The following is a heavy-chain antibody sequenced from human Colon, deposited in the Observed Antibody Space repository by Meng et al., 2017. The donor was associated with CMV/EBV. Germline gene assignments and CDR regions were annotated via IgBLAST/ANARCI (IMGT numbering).Heavy chain of an antibody. CDR3: ARDGYSSGYYFDY. D-gene: IGHD3-22*01. Sequence: GVSGGSITSTYWWNWVRQSPVKGLEWIGEISHSGNTNYNPSLKSRLIMSVDKTKNQFSLRLSSVTAADTAIYYCARDGYSSGYYFDYWGPGTLVTVSS. J-gene: IGHJ4*02. V-gene: IGHV4-4*02. CDR2: ISHSGNT. CDR1: GGSITSTYW.